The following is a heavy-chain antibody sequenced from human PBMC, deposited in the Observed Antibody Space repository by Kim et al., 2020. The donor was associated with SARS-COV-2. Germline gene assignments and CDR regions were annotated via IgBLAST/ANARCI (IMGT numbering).Heavy chain of an antibody. J-gene: IGHJ4*02. Sequence: SETLSLTCAVYGGSFSGYYWSWIRQPPGKGLEWIGEINHSGSTNYNPSLKSRVTISVDTSKNQFSLKLSSVTAADTAVYYCARVSRRGGWCSSTRCRYYFDYWGQGTLVTVSS. CDR2: INHSGST. D-gene: IGHD2-2*01. CDR1: GGSFSGYY. CDR3: ARVSRRGGWCSSTRCRYYFDY. V-gene: IGHV4-34*01.